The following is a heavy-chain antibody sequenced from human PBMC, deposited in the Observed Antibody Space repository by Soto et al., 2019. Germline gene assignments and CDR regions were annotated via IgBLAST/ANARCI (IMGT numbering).Heavy chain of an antibody. Sequence: GGSLRLSCAASGFTFSSYSMNWVRQAPGKGLEWVSSISSSSSYIYYADSVKGRFTISRDNAKNSLYLQMNSLRAEDTAVYYCARGNYYDSSGYYYPDYWGQGTLVTVSS. CDR2: ISSSSSYI. V-gene: IGHV3-21*01. J-gene: IGHJ4*02. CDR1: GFTFSSYS. D-gene: IGHD3-22*01. CDR3: ARGNYYDSSGYYYPDY.